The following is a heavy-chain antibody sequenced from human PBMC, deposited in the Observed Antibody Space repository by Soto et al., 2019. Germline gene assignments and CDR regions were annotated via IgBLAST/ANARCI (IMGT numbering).Heavy chain of an antibody. CDR3: ARADTTLVSLGW. V-gene: IGHV4-59*01. Sequence: SETLSLTCTVSGGSISGYFWNWIRQPPGKGLEWIGYMSCTGNTNYNPSLTSRVSISVDTSKNQFSLNLNSVTAADTAAYYCARADTTLVSLGWWGQGTLVTVSS. CDR2: MSCTGNT. D-gene: IGHD6-19*01. CDR1: GGSISGYF. J-gene: IGHJ1*01.